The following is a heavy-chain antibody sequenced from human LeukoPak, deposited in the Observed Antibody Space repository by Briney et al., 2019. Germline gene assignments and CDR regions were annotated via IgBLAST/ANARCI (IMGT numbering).Heavy chain of an antibody. CDR1: GGTFSSYA. CDR3: ARGSNTRGHFDY. CDR2: IIPIFGTA. J-gene: IGHJ4*02. D-gene: IGHD2/OR15-2a*01. V-gene: IGHV1-69*05. Sequence: SVKVSCKASGGTFSSYAMSWVRQAPGQGLEWMGGIIPIFGTANYAQKFQGRVTITTDESTSTAYMELSSLRSEDTAVYYCARGSNTRGHFDYWGQGTLVTVSS.